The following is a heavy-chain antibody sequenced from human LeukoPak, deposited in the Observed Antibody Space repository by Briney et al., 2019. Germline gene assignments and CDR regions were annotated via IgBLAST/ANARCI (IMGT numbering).Heavy chain of an antibody. V-gene: IGHV3-21*01. CDR2: ISSSSSYI. CDR1: GFTFSSYG. Sequence: GGSLRLSCAASGFTFSSYGMHWVRQAPGKGLEWVSSISSSSSYIYYADSVKGRFTISRDNAKNSLYLQMNSLRAEDTAVYYCARGGYSSSWYWVYWGQGTLVTVSS. J-gene: IGHJ4*02. CDR3: ARGGYSSSWYWVY. D-gene: IGHD6-13*01.